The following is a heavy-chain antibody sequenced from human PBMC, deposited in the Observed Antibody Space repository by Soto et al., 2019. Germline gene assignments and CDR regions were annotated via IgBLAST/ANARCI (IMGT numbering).Heavy chain of an antibody. D-gene: IGHD4-17*01. J-gene: IGHJ4*02. CDR3: ATLTTVTTSFDY. CDR1: GGSISSGGYY. V-gene: IGHV4-31*03. CDR2: IYYSGST. Sequence: QVQLQESGPGLVKPSQTLSLTCTVSGGSISSGGYYWSWIRQHPGKGLEWIGYIYYSGSTYYNPSLKSRVTNSVDTAKNQFPLKLRSVTAADTAVYYCATLTTVTTSFDYWGQGTLVTVSS.